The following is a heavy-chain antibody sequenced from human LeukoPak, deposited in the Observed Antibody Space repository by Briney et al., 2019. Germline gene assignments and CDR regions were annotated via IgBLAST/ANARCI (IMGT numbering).Heavy chain of an antibody. CDR2: IHHSGST. D-gene: IGHD3-10*01. Sequence: PSETLSLTCTVSGGSISSGNYYWSWIRQHPGKGLEWIGYIHHSGSTYYNPSLKSRVIISVDTSKNQFSLKLDSVTAADTAVYYCASYGSGSYRFDPWGQGTLVTVSS. CDR3: ASYGSGSYRFDP. CDR1: GGSISSGNYY. V-gene: IGHV4-31*03. J-gene: IGHJ5*02.